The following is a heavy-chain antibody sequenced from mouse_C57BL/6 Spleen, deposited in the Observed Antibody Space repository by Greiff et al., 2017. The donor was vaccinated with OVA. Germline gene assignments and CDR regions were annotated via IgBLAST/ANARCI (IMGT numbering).Heavy chain of an antibody. CDR3: ARRSPYYYGSSYCDY. Sequence: QVQLKESGTELVKPGASVKLSCKASGYTFTSYWMHWVKQRPGQGLEWIGNINPSNGGTNYNEKFKSKATLTVDKSSSTAYMQLSSLTSEDSAVYYCARRSPYYYGSSYCDYWGQGTTLTVSS. V-gene: IGHV1-53*01. D-gene: IGHD1-1*01. CDR1: GYTFTSYW. J-gene: IGHJ2*01. CDR2: INPSNGGT.